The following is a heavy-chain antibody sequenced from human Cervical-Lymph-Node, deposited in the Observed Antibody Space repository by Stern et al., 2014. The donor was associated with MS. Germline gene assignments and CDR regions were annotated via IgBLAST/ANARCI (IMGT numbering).Heavy chain of an antibody. CDR3: ARWSVACDS. J-gene: IGHJ4*02. CDR1: GYRFINNW. CDR2: IYPGDSDI. D-gene: IGHD2-21*01. Sequence: EVQLEESGAEVRKPGDSLKISFKTSGYRFINNWIAWVRQVPGKGLEWIGIIYPGDSDIRYSPSFQGHVTISVDKSTSTAYLQWSSLKASDTAVYYCARWSVACDSWGQGALITVSS. V-gene: IGHV5-51*03.